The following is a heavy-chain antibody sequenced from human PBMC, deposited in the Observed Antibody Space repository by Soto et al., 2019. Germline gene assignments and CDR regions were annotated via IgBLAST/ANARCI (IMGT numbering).Heavy chain of an antibody. J-gene: IGHJ5*01. CDR1: GYPVIYFW. V-gene: IGHV5-51*01. D-gene: IGHD3-10*01. CDR3: ARQGTSSGSDYAAFDF. CDR2: IYPGASDI. Sequence: DSLKTSWQASGYPVIYFWVALVRQVPGKGLEWMGVIYPGASDIRYSPSFEGHVTVSADKSTNTAYLQWRSLEAADTAMYYCARQGTSSGSDYAAFDFWGPGTLVTVSS.